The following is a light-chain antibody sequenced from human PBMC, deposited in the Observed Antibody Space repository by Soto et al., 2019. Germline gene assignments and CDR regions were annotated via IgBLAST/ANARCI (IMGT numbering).Light chain of an antibody. J-gene: IGLJ2*01. Sequence: QSVLTQPASVSGSPGQSITISCPGTSSDVVGYKYVSWYQKHPGKAPKRMIYDVSNRPSGVSNRFSGSKSGNTASLNISWLQGEGVADYSCRSHASGSTVLFGRGTKRTAL. V-gene: IGLV2-14*01. CDR3: RSHASGSTVL. CDR1: SSDVVGYKY. CDR2: DVS.